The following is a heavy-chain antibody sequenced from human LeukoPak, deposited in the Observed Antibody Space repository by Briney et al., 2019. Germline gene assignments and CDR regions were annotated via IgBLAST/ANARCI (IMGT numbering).Heavy chain of an antibody. CDR1: GFTFSSYG. J-gene: IGHJ4*02. CDR3: ARGMEEVYYFDY. D-gene: IGHD1-14*01. CDR2: IWYDGSNK. V-gene: IGHV3-33*01. Sequence: GGSLRLSCAASGFTFSSYGMHWVRQAPGKGLEWVAVIWYDGSNKYYADSVKGRFTISRDNSKNTLYLQMNSLRAEDTAVYYCARGMEEVYYFDYWGQGTLVTVSS.